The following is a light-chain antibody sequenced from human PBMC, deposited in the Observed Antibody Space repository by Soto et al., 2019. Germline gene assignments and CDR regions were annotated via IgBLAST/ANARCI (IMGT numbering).Light chain of an antibody. J-gene: IGLJ1*01. CDR1: SSDVGGYNY. CDR2: DVS. Sequence: QSALTQPASVSGSPGQSINISCTGTSSDVGGYNYVSWYQHHPGKAPKLIIYDVSNRPSGVSNPFSGSKSGNTASLTISGLQPEDEANYYCCSYTTSNTRQIVFGTGTKVTVL. CDR3: CSYTTSNTRQIV. V-gene: IGLV2-14*03.